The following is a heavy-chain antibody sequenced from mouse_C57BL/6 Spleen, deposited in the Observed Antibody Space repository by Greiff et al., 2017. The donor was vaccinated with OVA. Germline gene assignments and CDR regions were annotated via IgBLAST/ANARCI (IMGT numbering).Heavy chain of an antibody. Sequence: VQLKESGAELVRPGASVKLSCTASGFNIKDDYMHWVKQRPEQGLEWIGWIDPENGATEYASKFQGKATITADTSSNPAYLQLISLTSEDTAVYYCTIRGQLRLRGFAYWGQGTLVTVAA. V-gene: IGHV14-4*01. D-gene: IGHD3-2*02. J-gene: IGHJ3*01. CDR3: TIRGQLRLRGFAY. CDR1: GFNIKDDY. CDR2: IDPENGAT.